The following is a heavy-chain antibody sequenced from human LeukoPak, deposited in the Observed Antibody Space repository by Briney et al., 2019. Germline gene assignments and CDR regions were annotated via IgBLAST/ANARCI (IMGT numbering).Heavy chain of an antibody. CDR2: IYSGGST. Sequence: GGSLRLSCAASGFTVSSNYMSWVRQAPGKGLEWVSVIYSGGSTYYADSVKGRFTISRDNSKNTLYLQMNSLRAEDTAVYYCARGNAYYDILTGYYFDYWGQGTLVTVSS. CDR3: ARGNAYYDILTGYYFDY. CDR1: GFTVSSNY. D-gene: IGHD3-9*01. J-gene: IGHJ4*02. V-gene: IGHV3-66*01.